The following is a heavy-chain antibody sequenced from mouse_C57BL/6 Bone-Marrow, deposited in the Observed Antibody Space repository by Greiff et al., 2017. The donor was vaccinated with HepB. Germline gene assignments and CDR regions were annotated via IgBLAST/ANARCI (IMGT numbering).Heavy chain of an antibody. D-gene: IGHD4-1*01. Sequence: VQLQQPGAELVKPGASVKLSCKASGYTFTSYWMHWVKQRPGQGLEWIGMIHPNSGSTNYNEKFKSKATLTVDKSSSTAYMQLSSLTSEDSAVYYCARRLGRVFYWYFDVWGTGTTVTVSS. CDR1: GYTFTSYW. CDR3: ARRLGRVFYWYFDV. CDR2: IHPNSGST. V-gene: IGHV1-64*01. J-gene: IGHJ1*03.